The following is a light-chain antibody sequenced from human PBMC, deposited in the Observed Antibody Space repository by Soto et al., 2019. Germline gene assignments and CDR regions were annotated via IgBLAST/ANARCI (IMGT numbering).Light chain of an antibody. CDR2: GAS. Sequence: EILMTQSPGTLSVSPGERATLSCRASQSVSANVARYQQKPGQAPRLLIYGASTRATGIPARFSGSGSGTGFTLTISSLQSEDFAVYYCQQYHNRPPWTFGQGTKV. CDR3: QQYHNRPPWT. J-gene: IGKJ1*01. V-gene: IGKV3-15*01. CDR1: QSVSAN.